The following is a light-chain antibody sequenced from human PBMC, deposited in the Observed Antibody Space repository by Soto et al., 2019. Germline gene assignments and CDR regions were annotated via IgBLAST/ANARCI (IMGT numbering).Light chain of an antibody. J-gene: IGLJ3*02. CDR1: GSGIGGNT. CDR3: ATWDDSLDGPV. V-gene: IGLV1-44*01. CDR2: SND. Sequence: QSVLTQPPSATGTPGQTVTVSCSGRGSGIGGNTVSWYQQLPGTAPRLLIHSNDRRPSGVPDRFSGSKSGASASLAISGLQSEDEADYYCATWDDSLDGPVFGGGPKVTVL.